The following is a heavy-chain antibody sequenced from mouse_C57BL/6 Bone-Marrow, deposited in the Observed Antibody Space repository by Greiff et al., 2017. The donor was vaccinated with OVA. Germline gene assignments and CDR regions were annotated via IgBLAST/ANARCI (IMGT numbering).Heavy chain of an antibody. D-gene: IGHD1-1*01. J-gene: IGHJ4*01. Sequence: EVKLVESGGGLVQPGGSMKLSCVASGFTFSNYWMNWVRQSPEKGLEWVAQIRLKSDNYATHYAESVKGRFTISRDDSKSSVYLQMNNLRAEDTGIYYCTGGTVVAPYAMDYWGQGTSVTVSS. CDR1: GFTFSNYW. CDR2: IRLKSDNYAT. CDR3: TGGTVVAPYAMDY. V-gene: IGHV6-3*01.